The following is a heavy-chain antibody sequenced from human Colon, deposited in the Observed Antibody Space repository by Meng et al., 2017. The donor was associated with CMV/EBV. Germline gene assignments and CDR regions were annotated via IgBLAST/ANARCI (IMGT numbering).Heavy chain of an antibody. CDR1: GGSISSYY. J-gene: IGHJ5*02. V-gene: IGHV4-59*01. CDR3: ARAGGRLITIFGGKFDP. CDR2: IYYSGST. D-gene: IGHD3-3*01. Sequence: SETLSLTCTVSGGSISSYYWSWIRQPPGKGLEWIGYIYYSGSTNYNPSLKSRVTISVDTSKNQFSLKLSSVTAADTAVYYCARAGGRLITIFGGKFDPWGQGTLVTVS.